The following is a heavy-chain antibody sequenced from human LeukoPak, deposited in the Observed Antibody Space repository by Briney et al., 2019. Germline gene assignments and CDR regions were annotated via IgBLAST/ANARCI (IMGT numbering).Heavy chain of an antibody. Sequence: SETLSLTCTVSGGSISSYYWSWLRRPPGKGLEWIGYIYYSGSTNYNPSLKSRVTISVDTSKNQFSLKLSSVTAADTAVYYCASGSGYVDYWGQGTLVTVSS. CDR3: ASGSGYVDY. CDR1: GGSISSYY. D-gene: IGHD3-22*01. CDR2: IYYSGST. J-gene: IGHJ4*02. V-gene: IGHV4-59*08.